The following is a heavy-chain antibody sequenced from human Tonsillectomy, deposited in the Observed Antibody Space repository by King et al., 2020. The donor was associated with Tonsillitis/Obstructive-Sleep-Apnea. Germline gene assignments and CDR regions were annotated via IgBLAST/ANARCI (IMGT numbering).Heavy chain of an antibody. Sequence: QLQESGPGLVKPSETLSLTCAVSGGSISSSNWWTWVRQSPDKGLEWIGEMFHTGSNSYNLYLKGRVSISLDKSKNQFSLNLNSVTAADTAVYYCARVVGGCSATSCYFFWGQGTLVTVSS. CDR2: MFHTGSN. CDR1: GGSISSSNW. V-gene: IGHV4-4*02. D-gene: IGHD2-2*01. J-gene: IGHJ4*02. CDR3: ARVVGGCSATSCYFF.